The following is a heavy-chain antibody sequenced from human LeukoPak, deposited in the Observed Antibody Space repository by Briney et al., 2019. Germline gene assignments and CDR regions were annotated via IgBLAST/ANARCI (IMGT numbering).Heavy chain of an antibody. V-gene: IGHV1-3*01. D-gene: IGHD3-22*01. Sequence: ASVKVSCKASGYTFTSYAMHWVRQAPGQRLEWMGWINAGNGNTKYSQKFQGRVTITRDTSASTAYMELSSLRSEDTAVYYCARATPNYYYDSSGYYDYWGQGTLVTVSS. J-gene: IGHJ4*02. CDR2: INAGNGNT. CDR3: ARATPNYYYDSSGYYDY. CDR1: GYTFTSYA.